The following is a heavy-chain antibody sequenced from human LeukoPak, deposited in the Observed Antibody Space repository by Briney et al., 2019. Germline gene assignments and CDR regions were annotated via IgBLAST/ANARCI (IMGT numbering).Heavy chain of an antibody. J-gene: IGHJ5*02. Sequence: GESLKISCKGSGYSFTSYWIGWVRQMPGKGLEWMGIIYPGDSDTRYSPSFQGQATISADKSISTAYLQWSSLKASDTAMYYCARVDCSSTSCYAHGNWFDPWGQGTLVTVSS. D-gene: IGHD2-2*01. CDR1: GYSFTSYW. CDR3: ARVDCSSTSCYAHGNWFDP. V-gene: IGHV5-51*01. CDR2: IYPGDSDT.